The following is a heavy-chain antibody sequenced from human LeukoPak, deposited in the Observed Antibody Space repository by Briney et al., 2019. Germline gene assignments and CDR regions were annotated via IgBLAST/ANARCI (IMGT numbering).Heavy chain of an antibody. J-gene: IGHJ3*02. D-gene: IGHD5-12*01. CDR2: IYTSGST. CDR1: GGSFSSYY. V-gene: IGHV4-59*10. CDR3: ATNRGYPDAFDI. Sequence: SETLSLICAVYGGSFSSYYWSWIRQPAGKGLEWIGRIYTSGSTNYNPSLKSRVTMSVDTSKNQFSLKLSSVTAADTAVYYCATNRGYPDAFDIWGQGTMVTVSS.